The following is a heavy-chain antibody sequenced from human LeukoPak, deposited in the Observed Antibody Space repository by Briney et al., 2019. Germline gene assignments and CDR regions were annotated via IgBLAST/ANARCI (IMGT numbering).Heavy chain of an antibody. J-gene: IGHJ4*02. CDR2: ISYDGSNK. CDR1: GFTFSSYA. V-gene: IGHV3-30-3*01. CDR3: ARDLSSRDAY. D-gene: IGHD6-13*01. Sequence: GRSLRLSCAASGFTFSSYAMHWVRQAPGKGLEWVAVISYDGSNKYYADSEKGRFTISRDNSKNTLYLQMNSLRAEDTAVYYCARDLSSRDAYWGQGTLVTVSS.